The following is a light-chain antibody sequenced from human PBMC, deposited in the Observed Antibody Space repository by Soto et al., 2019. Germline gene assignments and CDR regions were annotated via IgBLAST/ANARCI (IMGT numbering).Light chain of an antibody. CDR3: QQYNNWPPGT. V-gene: IGKV3-15*01. CDR1: QSISNH. Sequence: EIVMTQSPATLSVSPGERATLSCRASQSISNHLAWYQQKPGQPPRLLIYGASTRGTGIPARFSGSGSGTEFTLTISSLQSEDFAVYYCQQYNNWPPGTFGQGTKLEIK. J-gene: IGKJ2*01. CDR2: GAS.